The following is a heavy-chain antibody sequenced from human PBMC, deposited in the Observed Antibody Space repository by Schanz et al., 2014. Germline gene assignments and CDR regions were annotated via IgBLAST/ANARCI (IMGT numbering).Heavy chain of an antibody. J-gene: IGHJ4*02. CDR3: AREDGTSNTRCFDY. CDR2: ISGRGDST. D-gene: IGHD2-2*01. CDR1: GFSFSTYA. V-gene: IGHV3-23*04. Sequence: EVQLVESGGGLAQPGGSLRLSCAASGFSFSTYAMNWVRQAPGKGLEWVSLISGRGDSTHYADSVKGRFTISRDNSRKTLSLQMNSLRAEDTAVYYCAREDGTSNTRCFDYWGQGALVTVSS.